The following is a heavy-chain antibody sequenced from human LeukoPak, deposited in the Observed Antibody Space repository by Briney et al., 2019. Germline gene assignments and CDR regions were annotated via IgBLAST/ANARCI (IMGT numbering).Heavy chain of an antibody. Sequence: SVKVSCKASGGTFSSYAISWVRQAPGQGLEWMGGIIPIFGTANYAQKFQGRVTITTDESTSTAYMELSSLRSEDTAVYYCAIRRYCSSTSCYEGAFDIWGQGTMVTVSS. CDR2: IIPIFGTA. D-gene: IGHD2-2*01. CDR3: AIRRYCSSTSCYEGAFDI. CDR1: GGTFSSYA. V-gene: IGHV1-69*05. J-gene: IGHJ3*02.